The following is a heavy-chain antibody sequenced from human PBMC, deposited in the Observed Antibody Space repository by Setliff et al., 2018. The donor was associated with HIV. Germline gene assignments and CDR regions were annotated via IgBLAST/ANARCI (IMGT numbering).Heavy chain of an antibody. D-gene: IGHD5-12*01. CDR2: IIPMFGTA. J-gene: IGHJ3*02. V-gene: IGHV1-69*13. Sequence: SVKVSCKASGDTFSNYAFSWVRQAPGQGLEWMGGIIPMFGTANYEQKFQGRFTITADESTSTAYMELSSLRSEDTAVYYCARGNIVATDAFDIWGQGTMVTVSS. CDR1: GDTFSNYA. CDR3: ARGNIVATDAFDI.